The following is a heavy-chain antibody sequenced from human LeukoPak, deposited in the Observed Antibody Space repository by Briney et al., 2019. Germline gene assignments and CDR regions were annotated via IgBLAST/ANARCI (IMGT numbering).Heavy chain of an antibody. Sequence: GGPLRLSCAASGFTFSSYSMNWVRQAAGKGLEWVSSISSSSSYIYYADSVKGRFTISRDNAKNSLYLQMNSLRAEDTAVYYCARDTPLKGRFLEWLSGDVWGQGTTVTVSS. J-gene: IGHJ6*02. D-gene: IGHD3-3*01. CDR1: GFTFSSYS. V-gene: IGHV3-21*01. CDR2: ISSSSSYI. CDR3: ARDTPLKGRFLEWLSGDV.